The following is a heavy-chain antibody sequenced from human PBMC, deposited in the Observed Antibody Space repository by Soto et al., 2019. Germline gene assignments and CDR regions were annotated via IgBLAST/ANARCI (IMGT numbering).Heavy chain of an antibody. J-gene: IGHJ4*02. V-gene: IGHV3-7*01. CDR3: ARGQGWADY. D-gene: IGHD6-19*01. CDR1: GFNISANW. CDR2: TKQDGGEK. Sequence: EVQLVESGGGLVQPGGSLRLSCVAAGFNISANWMSWVRQAPGKGLEWVANTKQDGGEKNYVDSVKGRFTISRDNADNSLFLQMNSLRADDTAVYYCARGQGWADYWGQGTLVTVSS.